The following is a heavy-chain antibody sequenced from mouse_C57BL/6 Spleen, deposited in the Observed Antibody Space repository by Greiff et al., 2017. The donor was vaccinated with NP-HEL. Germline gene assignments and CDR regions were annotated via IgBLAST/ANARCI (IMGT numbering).Heavy chain of an antibody. CDR1: GFTFSDYG. V-gene: IGHV5-17*01. CDR2: ISSGSSTI. J-gene: IGHJ2*01. D-gene: IGHD2-1*01. CDR3: ARRRGYGNLDY. Sequence: EVMLVESGGGLVKPGGSLKLSCAASGFTFSDYGMHWVRQAPEKGLEWVAYISSGSSTIYYADTVKGRFTITRDNAKNTLFLQMTSLRSEDTAMYYCARRRGYGNLDYWGQGTTLTVSS.